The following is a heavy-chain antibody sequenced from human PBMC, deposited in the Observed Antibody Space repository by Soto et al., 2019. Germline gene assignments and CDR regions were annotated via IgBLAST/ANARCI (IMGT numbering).Heavy chain of an antibody. Sequence: EVQLLESGGGLVQPGGSLRLLCAGSGFAFNNYAMTWVRQAPGKGLEWVSTITNGGMSVYGNTVQGRFTISRDNTESTVYLQMNSLRAEDTAVYHCARLDKFNSQSSGWANRFDYWGQGTLVTVSS. J-gene: IGHJ4*02. CDR3: ARLDKFNSQSSGWANRFDY. V-gene: IGHV3-23*01. D-gene: IGHD6-19*01. CDR1: GFAFNNYA. CDR2: ITNGGMS.